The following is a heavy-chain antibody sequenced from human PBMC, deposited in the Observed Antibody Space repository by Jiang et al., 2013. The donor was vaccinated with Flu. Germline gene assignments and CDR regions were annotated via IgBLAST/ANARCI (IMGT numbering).Heavy chain of an antibody. Sequence: GAEVKKPGASVKVACKTSGFTFTSYNLNWVRQAAGLGLEWMGWMNPNNGNAGSSQKFQGRVTMTRNTFTSTAYMELSSLTSEDTAVYYCARGLQRDSSSLDYWGQGALVSVSS. D-gene: IGHD3-22*01. CDR2: MNPNNGNA. CDR1: GFTFTSYN. J-gene: IGHJ4*02. CDR3: ARGLQRDSSSLDY. V-gene: IGHV1-8*01.